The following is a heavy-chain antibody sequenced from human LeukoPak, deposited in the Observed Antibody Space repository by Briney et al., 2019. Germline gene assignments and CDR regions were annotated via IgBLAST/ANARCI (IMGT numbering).Heavy chain of an antibody. Sequence: PGGSLRLFCAASGFTFSSYCMSWVRQAPGKGLEWVANIKQDGSEKFYVDSVKGRFTISRDNAKHSLYLQMNSLRAEDTAVYYCARDQTFGYYDSSGFSDYWGQGTLVTVSS. CDR3: ARDQTFGYYDSSGFSDY. CDR2: IKQDGSEK. J-gene: IGHJ4*02. V-gene: IGHV3-7*01. D-gene: IGHD3-22*01. CDR1: GFTFSSYC.